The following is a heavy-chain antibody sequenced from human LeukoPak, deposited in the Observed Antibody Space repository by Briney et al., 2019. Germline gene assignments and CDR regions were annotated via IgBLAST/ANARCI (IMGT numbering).Heavy chain of an antibody. D-gene: IGHD4-23*01. J-gene: IGHJ4*02. V-gene: IGHV3-7*01. CDR2: IKQDGSET. CDR1: GFTFSSNW. Sequence: PGGSLRLSCAASGFTFSSNWMSWVRQAPGKGLEWVGDIKQDGSETYYVDSVKGRFTISRDNAKNSLYLQMNSLRAEDTAVYYCARIYGGNSYYFDCWGQGTLVTVSS. CDR3: ARIYGGNSYYFDC.